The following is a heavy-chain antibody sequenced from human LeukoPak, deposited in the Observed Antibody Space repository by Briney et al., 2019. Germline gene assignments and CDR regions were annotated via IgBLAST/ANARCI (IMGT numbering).Heavy chain of an antibody. J-gene: IGHJ5*02. Sequence: ASVKVSCKVSGYTLTELSMHWVRQAPGKGLEWMGGFDPEDGETIYAQKFQGRVTMTEDTSTDTAYMELSSLRSEDTAVYYCVTQRGYYGSGNNWFDPWGQGTLVTVSS. CDR2: FDPEDGET. D-gene: IGHD3-10*01. CDR3: VTQRGYYGSGNNWFDP. CDR1: GYTLTELS. V-gene: IGHV1-24*01.